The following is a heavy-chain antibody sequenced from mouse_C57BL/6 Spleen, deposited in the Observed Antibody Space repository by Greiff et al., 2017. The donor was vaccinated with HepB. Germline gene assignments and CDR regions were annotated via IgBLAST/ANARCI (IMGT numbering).Heavy chain of an antibody. CDR3: ASSYLDWFDV. Sequence: QVQLKQSGPELVKPGASVKISCKASGYSFTSYYIHWVKQRPGQGLEWIGWIYPGSGNTKYNEKFKGKATLTADTSSSTAYMQLSSLTSEDSAVYDCASSYLDWFDVWGTGTTVTVSS. CDR1: GYSFTSYY. CDR2: IYPGSGNT. D-gene: IGHD5-5*01. V-gene: IGHV1-66*01. J-gene: IGHJ1*03.